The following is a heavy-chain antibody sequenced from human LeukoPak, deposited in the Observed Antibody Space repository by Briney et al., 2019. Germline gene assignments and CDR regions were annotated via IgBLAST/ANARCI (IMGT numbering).Heavy chain of an antibody. CDR1: GFTFSSYA. V-gene: IGHV3-21*01. Sequence: GGSLRLSCAASGFTFSSYAMSWVRQAPGKGLEWVSSISSSSSYIYYADSVKGRFTISRDNAKNSLYMQMNSLIAEDTAVYYCARVGQRWLQFDYYYMDVWGKGTTVTVSS. CDR2: ISSSSSYI. D-gene: IGHD5-24*01. J-gene: IGHJ6*03. CDR3: ARVGQRWLQFDYYYMDV.